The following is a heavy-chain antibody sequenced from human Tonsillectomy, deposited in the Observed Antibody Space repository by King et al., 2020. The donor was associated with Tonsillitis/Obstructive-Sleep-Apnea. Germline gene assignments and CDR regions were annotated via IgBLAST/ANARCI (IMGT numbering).Heavy chain of an antibody. Sequence: QLQQWGAGLLKPSETLSLTCAVYGGSFSGYYWSWIRQPPGKGLEWIGEINHSGSTNYNPSLKSRVTISGDTSKKQFSLKWNSVTAADTAVYYCARAPWGSYAFDIWGQETMVTVSS. V-gene: IGHV4-34*01. D-gene: IGHD1-26*01. J-gene: IGHJ3*02. CDR2: INHSGST. CDR1: GGSFSGYY. CDR3: ARAPWGSYAFDI.